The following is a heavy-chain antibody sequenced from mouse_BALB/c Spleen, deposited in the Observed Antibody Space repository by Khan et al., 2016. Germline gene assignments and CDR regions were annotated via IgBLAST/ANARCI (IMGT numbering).Heavy chain of an antibody. V-gene: IGHV14-3*02. Sequence: VQLQQSGAELVKPGASVKLSCTASGFNIKDTYMHWVKQWPEQGLEWIGRIDPANVNTKYDPKFQGKATITADTSSNTAYLQLSSLTSEDTAVYYCTREGYYPYWGQGTTLTVSS. CDR1: GFNIKDTY. CDR3: TREGYYPY. D-gene: IGHD2-3*01. CDR2: IDPANVNT. J-gene: IGHJ2*01.